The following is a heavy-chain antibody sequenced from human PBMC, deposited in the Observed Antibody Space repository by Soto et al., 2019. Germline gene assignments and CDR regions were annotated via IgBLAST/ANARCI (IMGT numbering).Heavy chain of an antibody. CDR1: GFGFSTIS. J-gene: IGHJ6*02. Sequence: EVQLVESGGGLVQPGGSWRPSCAAPGFGFSTISMNWVPQAPGKGLEWVSYISSRSYTIYYVDSVKGRFTISRDNAKNSLYLQMNSLRDEDTAVYYCARGGSSSDNGMDVWGQGTTVTVSS. V-gene: IGHV3-48*02. CDR3: ARGGSSSDNGMDV. D-gene: IGHD6-6*01. CDR2: ISSRSYTI.